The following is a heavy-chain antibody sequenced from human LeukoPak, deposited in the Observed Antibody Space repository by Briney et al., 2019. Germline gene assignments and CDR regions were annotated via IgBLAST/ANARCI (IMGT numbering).Heavy chain of an antibody. V-gene: IGHV5-51*01. J-gene: IGHJ6*02. D-gene: IGHD1-1*01. CDR1: GYSFTSYW. Sequence: GESLKISCKGSGYSFTSYWIGWVRQMPGKGLEWMGIIYPGDSDTRYSPSFQGQVTISADKSISTAYLQWSSLKASDTAMYYCARQTEGKYYYYYGMDVWGQGTTVTVSS. CDR2: IYPGDSDT. CDR3: ARQTEGKYYYYYGMDV.